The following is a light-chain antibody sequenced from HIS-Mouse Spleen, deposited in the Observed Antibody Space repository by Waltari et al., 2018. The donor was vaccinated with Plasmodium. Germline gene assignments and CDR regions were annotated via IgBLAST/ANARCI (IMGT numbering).Light chain of an antibody. CDR2: QDS. V-gene: IGLV3-1*01. CDR3: QAWDSSTVV. Sequence: SYELTQPPSVSVSPGQTASITCSGDKLGDKYACWYQQKPGQSPVLVIYQDSKRPSGISERFSGSTSGNTATLTISGTQAMEEADYYCQAWDSSTVVFGGGTKLTVL. CDR1: KLGDKY. J-gene: IGLJ2*01.